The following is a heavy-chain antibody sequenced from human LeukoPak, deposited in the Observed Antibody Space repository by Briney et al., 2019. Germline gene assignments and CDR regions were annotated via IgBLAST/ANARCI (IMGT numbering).Heavy chain of an antibody. CDR3: TRVGYIDEGIDY. D-gene: IGHD5-24*01. CDR1: GFTFSSHA. Sequence: GGSLRLSCAASGFTFSSHAMTWVRQAPGKGLEWVSAISGSGGSTYYADSVKGRFTISRDNSKNTLYLQLNSLRAEDTAIYYCTRVGYIDEGIDYWGQGTLVTVSS. V-gene: IGHV3-23*01. CDR2: ISGSGGST. J-gene: IGHJ4*02.